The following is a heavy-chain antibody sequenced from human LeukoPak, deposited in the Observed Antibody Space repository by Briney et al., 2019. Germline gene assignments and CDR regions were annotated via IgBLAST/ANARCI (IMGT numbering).Heavy chain of an antibody. CDR3: AKERSRITIFGVVKHDAFDI. CDR2: INSAIDGI. CDR1: GFTLSTHS. Sequence: PGGSLRLSCVASGFTLSTHSMNWVRQAPGKGLEWIAHINSAIDGIYYADSVKGRFTVSRDIAKNSLYLQMNSLRDEDTAVYYCAKERSRITIFGVVKHDAFDIWGQGTMVTVSS. J-gene: IGHJ3*02. V-gene: IGHV3-48*02. D-gene: IGHD3-3*01.